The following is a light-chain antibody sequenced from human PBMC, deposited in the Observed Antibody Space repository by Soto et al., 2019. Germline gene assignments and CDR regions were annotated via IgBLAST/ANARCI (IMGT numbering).Light chain of an antibody. CDR2: DAS. V-gene: IGKV1-5*01. J-gene: IGKJ1*01. Sequence: DIQMTQSPSTLSGSVGDRVTITCRASQSISSWLAWYQQKPGKAPKLLIYDASSLESGVPSRFSGSGSGTEFTPTISSLQPDDFATYYCQQSTFGQGTKVDIK. CDR3: QQST. CDR1: QSISSW.